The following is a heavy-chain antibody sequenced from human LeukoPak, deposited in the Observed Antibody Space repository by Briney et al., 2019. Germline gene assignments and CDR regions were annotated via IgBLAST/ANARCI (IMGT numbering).Heavy chain of an antibody. CDR2: IYSGGST. Sequence: GGSLRLSCAASGFTVSSNYMSWVRQAPGKGLEWVSVIYSGGSTYYADSVKGRFTISRDNSKNTLYLQMNSLRAEDTAVYYCARDAPGWSETPNYYMDVWGKGTTVTVSS. CDR1: GFTVSSNY. J-gene: IGHJ6*03. CDR3: ARDAPGWSETPNYYMDV. V-gene: IGHV3-53*01. D-gene: IGHD2-15*01.